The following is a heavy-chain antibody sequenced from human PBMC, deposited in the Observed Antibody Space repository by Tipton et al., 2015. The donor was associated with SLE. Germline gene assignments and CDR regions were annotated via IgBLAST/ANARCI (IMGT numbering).Heavy chain of an antibody. J-gene: IGHJ6*02. V-gene: IGHV3-48*03. Sequence: SLRLSCAASGFTFSSYEMNWVRQAPGKGLEWISHISNTGNTVYYADSVKGRFTISRDNAKNSLYLQMSSLRAEDTAVYYCARVLTPYYGMDVWGQGTTVTVSS. CDR1: GFTFSSYE. CDR2: ISNTGNTV. CDR3: ARVLTPYYGMDV. D-gene: IGHD3-9*01.